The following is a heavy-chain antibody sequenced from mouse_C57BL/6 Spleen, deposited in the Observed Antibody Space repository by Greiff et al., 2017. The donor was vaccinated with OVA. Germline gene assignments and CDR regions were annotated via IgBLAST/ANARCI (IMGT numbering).Heavy chain of an antibody. V-gene: IGHV1-55*01. J-gene: IGHJ3*01. CDR1: GYTFTSYW. Sequence: QVQLQQPGAELVKPGASVKMSCKASGYTFTSYWITWVKQRPGQGLEWIGDIYPGSGSTNYNEKFKSKATLTVDTSSSTAYMQLSSLTSEDSAVYYCARFGDYYGSSYEAWFAYWGQGTLVTVSA. D-gene: IGHD1-1*01. CDR2: IYPGSGST. CDR3: ARFGDYYGSSYEAWFAY.